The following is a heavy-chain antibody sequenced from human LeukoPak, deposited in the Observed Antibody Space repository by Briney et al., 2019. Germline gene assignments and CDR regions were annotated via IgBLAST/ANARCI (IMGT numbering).Heavy chain of an antibody. D-gene: IGHD1-26*01. Sequence: ASVKVSCKASGYTFTSYGISWVRQAPGQGLEWMGWISAYNGNTNYAQKLQGRVTMTTDTSASTAYMELRSLRSDDTAVYYCARDLSKVGATKGYPYYWGQGTLVTVSS. V-gene: IGHV1-18*01. J-gene: IGHJ4*02. CDR2: ISAYNGNT. CDR1: GYTFTSYG. CDR3: ARDLSKVGATKGYPYY.